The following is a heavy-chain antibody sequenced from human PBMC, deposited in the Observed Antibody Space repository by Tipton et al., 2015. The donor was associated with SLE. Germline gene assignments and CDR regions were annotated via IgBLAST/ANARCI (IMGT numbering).Heavy chain of an antibody. Sequence: TLSLTCTVSGGSIGPYYWHWIRQSPGKALEWIGYIYQTGNTNYNPSLKSRVTMSVDTSKKQFSLRLNSVTAADTAVYYCARLRGVDNWYVRWFDRWGQGTPVTVSS. CDR1: GGSIGPYY. V-gene: IGHV4-59*07. J-gene: IGHJ5*02. D-gene: IGHD1-1*01. CDR3: ARLRGVDNWYVRWFDR. CDR2: IYQTGNT.